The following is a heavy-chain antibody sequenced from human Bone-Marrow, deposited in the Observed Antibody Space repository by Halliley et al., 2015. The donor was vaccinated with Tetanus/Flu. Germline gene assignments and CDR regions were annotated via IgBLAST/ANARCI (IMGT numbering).Heavy chain of an antibody. Sequence: GDHKFYPPSVKGRFTTSRDNSKNTLYVQKNSLGIGDTAVYYCAKGLAAEARYYGINVWGQGTTVTVFS. CDR3: AKGLAAEARYYGINV. D-gene: IGHD6-25*01. CDR2: GDHK. J-gene: IGHJ6*02. V-gene: IGHV3-30*02.